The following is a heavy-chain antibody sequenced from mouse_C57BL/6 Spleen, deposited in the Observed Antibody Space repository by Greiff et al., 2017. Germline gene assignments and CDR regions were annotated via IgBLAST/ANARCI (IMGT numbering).Heavy chain of an antibody. J-gene: IGHJ4*01. D-gene: IGHD2-3*01. CDR2: ISYDGSN. Sequence: ESGPGLVKPSQSLSLTCSVTGYSITSGYYWNWIRQFPGNKLEWMGYISYDGSNNYNPSLKNRISITRDTSKNQFFLKLNSVTTEDTATYYCARADGYYGGDAMDYWGQGTSVTVSS. V-gene: IGHV3-6*01. CDR3: ARADGYYGGDAMDY. CDR1: GYSITSGYY.